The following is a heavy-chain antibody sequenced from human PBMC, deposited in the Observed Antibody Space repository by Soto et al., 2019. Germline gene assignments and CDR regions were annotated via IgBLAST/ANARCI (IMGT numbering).Heavy chain of an antibody. J-gene: IGHJ4*02. CDR1: GGSISSGGYY. CDR3: AREETAFGTTFDY. Sequence: QVQLQESGPGLVKPSQTLSLTCTVSGGSISSGGYYWNWIRQHPGKGLEWIGNIYYSGSTDYNPSLKSRVSISIATSKNQFSLRVTSVTAADTAIYYCAREETAFGTTFDYWGQGTLVTVSS. CDR2: IYYSGST. D-gene: IGHD1-7*01. V-gene: IGHV4-31*03.